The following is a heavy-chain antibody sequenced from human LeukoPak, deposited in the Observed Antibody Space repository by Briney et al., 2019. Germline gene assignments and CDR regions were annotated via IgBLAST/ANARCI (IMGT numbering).Heavy chain of an antibody. Sequence: ASVKVSCKASGYTLTSYDINWVRQATGQGLEWMGWMNPNSGNTGYAQKFQGRVTMTRNTSISTAYMELSSLRSEDTAVYYCARGTYQEVLWFGESHYAFDIWGQGTMVTVSS. V-gene: IGHV1-8*02. CDR2: MNPNSGNT. CDR1: GYTLTSYD. CDR3: ARGTYQEVLWFGESHYAFDI. J-gene: IGHJ3*02. D-gene: IGHD3-10*01.